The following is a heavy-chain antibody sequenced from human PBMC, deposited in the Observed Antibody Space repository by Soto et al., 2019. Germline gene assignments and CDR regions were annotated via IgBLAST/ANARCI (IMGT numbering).Heavy chain of an antibody. V-gene: IGHV3-30*18. CDR1: GFTFSSYG. CDR3: AKDGGSSGGFDY. D-gene: IGHD6-19*01. CDR2: ISHDGSNK. J-gene: IGHJ4*02. Sequence: QVQLVESGGGVVQPGRSLRLSCAASGFTFSSYGMHWVRQAPGKGLEWVAVISHDGSNKYYADSVKGRFTISRDNSKNTLYLQMNSLRAEDTAVYYCAKDGGSSGGFDYWGQGTLVTVSS.